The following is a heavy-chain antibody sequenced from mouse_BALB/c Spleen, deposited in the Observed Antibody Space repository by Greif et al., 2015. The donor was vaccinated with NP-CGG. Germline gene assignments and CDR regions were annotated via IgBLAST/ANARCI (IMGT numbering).Heavy chain of an antibody. D-gene: IGHD1-1*01. CDR3: ARHEQDYYGSSPWFAY. Sequence: EVKLVESGGGLVKPGGSLKLSCAASGFAFSSYDMSWVRQTPEKRLEWVAYISSGGGSTYYPDTVKGRFTISRDNAKNTLYLQMSSLKSEDTAMYYCARHEQDYYGSSPWFAYWGQGTLVTVSA. CDR1: GFAFSSYD. J-gene: IGHJ3*01. CDR2: ISSGGGST. V-gene: IGHV5-12-1*01.